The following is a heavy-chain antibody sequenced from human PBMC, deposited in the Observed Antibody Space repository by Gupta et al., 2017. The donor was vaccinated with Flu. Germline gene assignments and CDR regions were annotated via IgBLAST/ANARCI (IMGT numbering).Heavy chain of an antibody. V-gene: IGHV3-11*05. J-gene: IGHJ6*02. D-gene: IGHD2-15*01. CDR1: GFTFSDYY. CDR2: ISSSSSYT. CDR3: ARGMAVVVAATNHYYYGMDV. Sequence: QVQLVESGGGLVKPGGSLRLSCAASGFTFSDYYMSWIRQAPGKGLEWVSYISSSSSYTNYADSVKGRFTISRDNAKNSLYLQMNSLRAEDTAVYYCARGMAVVVAATNHYYYGMDVWGQGTTVTVSS.